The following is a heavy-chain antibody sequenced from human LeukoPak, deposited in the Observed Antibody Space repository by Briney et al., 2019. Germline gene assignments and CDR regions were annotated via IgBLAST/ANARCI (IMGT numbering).Heavy chain of an antibody. J-gene: IGHJ4*02. CDR2: ISYDGSNK. CDR3: ARTHYFDY. V-gene: IGHV3-30-3*01. Sequence: PGGSLRLSCAASGFTFSSYAMHWVRQAPGKGLEWVAVISYDGSNKYYADSVKGRFTISRDNSKNTLYLQVNSLRAEDTAVYYCARTHYFDYWGQGTLVTVSS. CDR1: GFTFSSYA.